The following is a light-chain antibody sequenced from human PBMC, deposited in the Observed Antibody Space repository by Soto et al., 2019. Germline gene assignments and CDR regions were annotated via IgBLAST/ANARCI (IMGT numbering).Light chain of an antibody. Sequence: QSALTQPASVSGSPGQSITISCTGTSSDLAIYNYVSWYQQQPGKAPKLMIYQVTNRPSGVSNRFSGSRSGNTASLTISGLQSEDEADYFCTSYTGSNTLEVFGPGTKLTVL. V-gene: IGLV2-14*01. CDR3: TSYTGSNTLEV. J-gene: IGLJ1*01. CDR2: QVT. CDR1: SSDLAIYNY.